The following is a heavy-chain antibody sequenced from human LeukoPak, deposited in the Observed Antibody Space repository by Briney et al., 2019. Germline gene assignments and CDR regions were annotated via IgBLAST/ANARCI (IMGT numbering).Heavy chain of an antibody. CDR2: IIPILGIA. CDR3: ARSGMVRAYYFDY. CDR1: GGTFSSYA. D-gene: IGHD3-10*01. Sequence: SVKVSCKASGGTFSSYAISWVRQAPGQGLEWMGRIIPILGIANYAQKFQGRVTITADKSTSTAYMELSSLRSEDTAVYYCARSGMVRAYYFDYWGQGTLVTVSS. J-gene: IGHJ4*02. V-gene: IGHV1-69*04.